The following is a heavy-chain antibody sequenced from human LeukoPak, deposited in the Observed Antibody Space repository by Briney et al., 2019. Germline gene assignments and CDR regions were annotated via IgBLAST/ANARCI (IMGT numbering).Heavy chain of an antibody. CDR1: GFRSSSYW. Sequence: GGSLRLSCAASGFRSSSYWMSWVRQAPGKGLEWVANIKQDGSEKYYVDSVKGRFTISRDNAKKSLYLQMNSLRAEDTAVYYCARDGGPFDFWGQGTLVTVSS. J-gene: IGHJ4*02. CDR2: IKQDGSEK. D-gene: IGHD3-16*01. V-gene: IGHV3-7*01. CDR3: ARDGGPFDF.